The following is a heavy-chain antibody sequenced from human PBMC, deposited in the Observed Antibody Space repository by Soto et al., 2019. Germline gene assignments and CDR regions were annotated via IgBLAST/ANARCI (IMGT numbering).Heavy chain of an antibody. V-gene: IGHV4-30-4*01. Sequence: QVQLQESGPGLVKPSQTLSLTCTVSGGSISSDDYYWSWIHQPPGKGLECIGYIYYSGSTYYNPSLKSRVTISVDTSKNQFSLKLRSVTAADTAVYYCARFIRRPAFDIWGQGTMVTVSS. CDR3: ARFIRRPAFDI. D-gene: IGHD3-16*02. CDR2: IYYSGST. CDR1: GGSISSDDYY. J-gene: IGHJ3*02.